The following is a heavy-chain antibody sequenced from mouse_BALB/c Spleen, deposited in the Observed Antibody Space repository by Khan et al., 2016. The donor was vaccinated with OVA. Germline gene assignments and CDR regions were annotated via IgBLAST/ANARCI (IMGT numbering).Heavy chain of an antibody. J-gene: IGHJ2*01. Sequence: EVGLVESGTVLARPGASVKMSCKASGYSFTSYWMHWVKQRPGQGLEWIGAIYPGISDTRYNQKFKVTAKLTAVTSASTAYMALSSLTNEDSAVYFCTRSYDSYYFDYWGQGTTLTVSS. CDR3: TRSYDSYYFDY. D-gene: IGHD2-4*01. V-gene: IGHV1-5*01. CDR1: GYSFTSYW. CDR2: IYPGISDT.